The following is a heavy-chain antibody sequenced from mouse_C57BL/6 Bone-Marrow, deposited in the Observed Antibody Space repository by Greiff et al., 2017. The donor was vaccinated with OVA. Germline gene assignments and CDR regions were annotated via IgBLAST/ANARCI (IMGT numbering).Heavy chain of an antibody. CDR3: ARHRNDGYPWFAY. D-gene: IGHD2-3*01. CDR1: GFTFSDYY. J-gene: IGHJ3*01. CDR2: ISNGGGSN. V-gene: IGHV5-12*01. Sequence: EVKLMESGGGLVQPGGSLKLSCAASGFTFSDYYMYWVRQTPEKRLEWVAYISNGGGSNYYPDTVKGRFTISRDNAKNTLYLQMSRLKSEDTAMYYCARHRNDGYPWFAYWGQGTLVTVSA.